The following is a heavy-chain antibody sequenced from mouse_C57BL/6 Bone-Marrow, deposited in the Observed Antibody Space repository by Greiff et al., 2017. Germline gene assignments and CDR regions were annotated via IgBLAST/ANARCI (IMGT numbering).Heavy chain of an antibody. V-gene: IGHV7-3*01. J-gene: IGHJ2*01. Sequence: DVHLVESGGGLVQPGGSLSLSCAASGFTFTDYYMSWVSQPPGKALEWLGFIRYKANGYTTEYSASVKGRFTIYRDNFQSILYLQMNALRAEDSATYYWARSHYDYDAIDYWGQGTTLTVSS. CDR3: ARSHYDYDAIDY. CDR2: IRYKANGYTT. CDR1: GFTFTDYY. D-gene: IGHD2-4*01.